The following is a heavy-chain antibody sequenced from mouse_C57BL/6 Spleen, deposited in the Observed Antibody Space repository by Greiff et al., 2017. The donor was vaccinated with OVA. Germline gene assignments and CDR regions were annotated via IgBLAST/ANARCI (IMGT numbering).Heavy chain of an antibody. Sequence: QVQLQQSGAELVMPGASVKLSCKASGYTFTSYWMHWVKQRPGQGLEWIGEIDPSDSYTNYNQQFKGKSTLTVDKSSSTAYMQLSSLTSEDSAVYYCARGGRIMDYWGQGTSVTVSS. J-gene: IGHJ4*01. CDR1: GYTFTSYW. V-gene: IGHV1-69*01. CDR2: IDPSDSYT. CDR3: ARGGRIMDY.